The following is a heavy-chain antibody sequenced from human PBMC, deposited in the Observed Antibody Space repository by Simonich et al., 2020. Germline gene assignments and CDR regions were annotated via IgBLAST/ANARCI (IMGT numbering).Heavy chain of an antibody. Sequence: EVQLVQSGAEGKKPGESLKISCKGSGYSFTSYWIGWVRQMPGKGLEWWGIIYPGESDTRYIPPFQGQVTISAAKSISTAYLQWSSLKASDTAMYYCARQLNDFDIWGQGTMVTVSS. CDR3: ARQLNDFDI. CDR1: GYSFTSYW. V-gene: IGHV5-51*01. CDR2: IYPGESDT. D-gene: IGHD1-1*01. J-gene: IGHJ3*02.